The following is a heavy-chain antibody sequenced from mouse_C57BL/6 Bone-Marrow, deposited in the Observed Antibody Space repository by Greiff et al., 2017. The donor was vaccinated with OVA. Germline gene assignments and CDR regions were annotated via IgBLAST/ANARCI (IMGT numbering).Heavy chain of an antibody. CDR3: ARGNGNYVDYFDY. Sequence: VQLQQPGAELVMPGASVKLSCKASGYTFTSYWMHWVKQRPGQGLEWIGEIDPSDSYTNYNQKFKGKSTLTVDKSSSTAYMQLSSLTSEDSAVYYCARGNGNYVDYFDYWGQGTTLTVSS. CDR2: IDPSDSYT. D-gene: IGHD2-1*01. J-gene: IGHJ2*01. V-gene: IGHV1-69*01. CDR1: GYTFTSYW.